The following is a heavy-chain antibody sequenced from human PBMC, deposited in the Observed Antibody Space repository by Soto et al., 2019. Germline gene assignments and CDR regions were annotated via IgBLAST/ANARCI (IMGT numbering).Heavy chain of an antibody. CDR2: INPKSDDT. V-gene: IGHV1-2*02. D-gene: IGHD1-26*01. CDR1: GYPFSDNQ. J-gene: IGHJ5*02. Sequence: QVQLVQSGSEVKKPGASVKVSCKASGYPFSDNQIHWLRRAPGQGLEWMGRINPKSDDTNYAQKFQGRVTMTRDTSNSTAYLELTGLTSDDTATYYCARKHTLAYIRWGLDPWGQGTLVTVSS. CDR3: ARKHTLAYIRWGLDP.